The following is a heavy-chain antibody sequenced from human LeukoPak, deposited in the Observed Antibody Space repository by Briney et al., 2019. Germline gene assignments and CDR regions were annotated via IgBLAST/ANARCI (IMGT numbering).Heavy chain of an antibody. CDR2: INPSGGST. D-gene: IGHD2-21*02. CDR1: GYTFTSYY. CDR3: ASCGGDCYPYYYYGMDV. Sequence: ASVTVSCKASGYTFTSYYMHWVRQAPGQGLEWMGIINPSGGSTSYAQKFQGRVTMTRDTSTSTVYMELSSLRSEDTAVYYCASCGGDCYPYYYYGMDVWGQGTTVTVSS. J-gene: IGHJ6*02. V-gene: IGHV1-46*01.